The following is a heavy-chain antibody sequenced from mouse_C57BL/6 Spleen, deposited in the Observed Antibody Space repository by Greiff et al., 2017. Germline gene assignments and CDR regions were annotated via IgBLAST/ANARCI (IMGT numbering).Heavy chain of an antibody. CDR2: IDPETGGT. CDR3: TKGVITTGGWYFDV. J-gene: IGHJ1*03. D-gene: IGHD1-1*01. Sequence: VQLQESGAELVRPGASVTLSCKASGYTFTDYEMHWVKQTPVHGLEWIGAIDPETGGTAYNQKFKGKAILTADKSSSTAYMELRSLTSEDSAVYYCTKGVITTGGWYFDVWGTGTTVTVSS. V-gene: IGHV1-15*01. CDR1: GYTFTDYE.